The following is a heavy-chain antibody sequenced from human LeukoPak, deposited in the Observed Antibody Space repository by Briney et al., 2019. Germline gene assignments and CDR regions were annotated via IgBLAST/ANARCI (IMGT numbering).Heavy chain of an antibody. J-gene: IGHJ2*01. Sequence: KTSETLSLTCSVSAGSISSYYWSWIRQPPGKGLEWIGYIYYSGSTNYNPSLKSRVTISVDTSKNQFSLKLSSVTAADTAVYYCATKRRDTAMVPTDWYFDLWGRGTLVTVSS. CDR2: IYYSGST. CDR1: AGSISSYY. CDR3: ATKRRDTAMVPTDWYFDL. V-gene: IGHV4-59*01. D-gene: IGHD5-18*01.